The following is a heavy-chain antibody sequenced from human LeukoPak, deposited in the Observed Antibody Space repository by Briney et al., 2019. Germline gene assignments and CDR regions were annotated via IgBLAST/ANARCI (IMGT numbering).Heavy chain of an antibody. CDR1: GYTFTSYG. CDR3: ARDIPIVGATSLLPYFDY. J-gene: IGHJ4*02. D-gene: IGHD1-26*01. V-gene: IGHV1-18*01. CDR2: ISAYNGNT. Sequence: ASVKVSYKASGYTFTSYGISWVRQAPGQGLEWMGWISAYNGNTNYAQKLQGRVTMTTDTSTSTAYMELRSLRFDDTAVYYCARDIPIVGATSLLPYFDYWGQGTLVTVSS.